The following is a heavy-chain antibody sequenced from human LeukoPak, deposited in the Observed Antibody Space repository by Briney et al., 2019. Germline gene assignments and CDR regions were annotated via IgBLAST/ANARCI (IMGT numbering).Heavy chain of an antibody. V-gene: IGHV4-39*01. J-gene: IGHJ6*02. CDR2: IYYSGST. CDR3: ASLAIFGVVNHYYYYGMDV. CDR1: GGSISSSSYY. D-gene: IGHD3-3*01. Sequence: SETLSLTCTVSGGSISSSSYYWGWIRQPPGTGLEWIGSIYYSGSTYYNPSLKSRVTISVDTSKNQFSLKLSSVTTADTAVYYCASLAIFGVVNHYYYYGMDVWGQGTTVTVSS.